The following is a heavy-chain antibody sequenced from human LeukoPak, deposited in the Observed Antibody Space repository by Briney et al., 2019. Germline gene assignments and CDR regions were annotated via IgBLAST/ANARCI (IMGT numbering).Heavy chain of an antibody. D-gene: IGHD5-24*01. Sequence: SETLSLTCPVSGGSISNYYYWTWIRQPPGKGLEWIGYVYYTGSTNFNPSPKSRVTMSLDTSRNQFSLKLTSLTAADTAVYYCARGAMATTPFFDYWGQGTLVTVSS. CDR2: VYYTGST. J-gene: IGHJ4*02. CDR3: ARGAMATTPFFDY. V-gene: IGHV4-59*01. CDR1: GGSISNYY.